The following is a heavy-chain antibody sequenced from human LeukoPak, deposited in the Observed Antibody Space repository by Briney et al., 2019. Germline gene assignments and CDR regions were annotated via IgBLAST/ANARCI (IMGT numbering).Heavy chain of an antibody. CDR2: IYYSGST. D-gene: IGHD6-19*01. J-gene: IGHJ4*02. Sequence: KPSETLSLTCTVSGGSISSYYWSWIRQPPGKGLEWIGYIYYSGSTNYNPSLKSRVTISVDTSKNQFSLKLSSVTAADTAVYYCARARTNSGWSDLDYWGQGTLVTVSS. CDR3: ARARTNSGWSDLDY. CDR1: GGSISSYY. V-gene: IGHV4-59*01.